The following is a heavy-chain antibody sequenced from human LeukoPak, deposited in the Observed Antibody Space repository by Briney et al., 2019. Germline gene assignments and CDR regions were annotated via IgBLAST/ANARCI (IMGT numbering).Heavy chain of an antibody. Sequence: PSETLSLTCTVSGGSISSSSYYWGWIRQPPGKGLEWIGSIYYSGSTYYNPSLKSRVTISVDTSKNQFSLKLSSVTAADTAVYYSARLIQTYYYDSSGYAFDIWGQGTMVTVSS. CDR1: GGSISSSSYY. V-gene: IGHV4-39*07. J-gene: IGHJ3*02. CDR2: IYYSGST. CDR3: ARLIQTYYYDSSGYAFDI. D-gene: IGHD3-22*01.